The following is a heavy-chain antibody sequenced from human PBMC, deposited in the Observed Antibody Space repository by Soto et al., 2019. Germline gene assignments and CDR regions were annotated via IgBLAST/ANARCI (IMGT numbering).Heavy chain of an antibody. CDR1: GYSFITSYY. CDR3: ARDTGYDHDAFDI. V-gene: IGHV1-46*01. Sequence: ASVKVSCKASGYSFITSYYMHWVRQAPGQGLEWMGIVNPTGSMTKYSQRFQGRLTMTRDTSTSTDYMELTTLTSEDTAVYFCARDTGYDHDAFDIWGQGTMVTVSS. J-gene: IGHJ3*02. D-gene: IGHD5-12*01. CDR2: VNPTGSMT.